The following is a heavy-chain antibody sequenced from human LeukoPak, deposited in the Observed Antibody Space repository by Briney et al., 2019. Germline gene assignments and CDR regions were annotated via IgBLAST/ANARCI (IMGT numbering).Heavy chain of an antibody. V-gene: IGHV3-33*06. Sequence: GGSLRLSCAASGFTFSSYGMHWVRQAPGKGLEWVAVIWYDGSNKYYADSVKGRFTISRDNSKNTRYLQMNSLRAEDTAVYYCAKELYSSSWSYYFDYWGQGTLVTVSS. CDR1: GFTFSSYG. D-gene: IGHD6-13*01. CDR3: AKELYSSSWSYYFDY. J-gene: IGHJ4*02. CDR2: IWYDGSNK.